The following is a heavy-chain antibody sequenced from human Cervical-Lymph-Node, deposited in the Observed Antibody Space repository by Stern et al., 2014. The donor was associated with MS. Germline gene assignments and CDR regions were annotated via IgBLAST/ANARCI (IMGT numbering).Heavy chain of an antibody. J-gene: IGHJ2*01. CDR3: ARDGGYYYGSGSYLAWFFDL. V-gene: IGHV3-66*01. CDR2: FYSGGTT. CDR1: GFTVSTNY. Sequence: EVQLLESGGGLVQPGGSLRLSCAASGFTVSTNYVSWVRQAPGKGLEWVSIFYSGGTTYYADSVKGRFTLSRDNSKNTLYLQMNSLRAEDTAIYYCARDGGYYYGSGSYLAWFFDLWGRGTLVTVSS. D-gene: IGHD3-10*01.